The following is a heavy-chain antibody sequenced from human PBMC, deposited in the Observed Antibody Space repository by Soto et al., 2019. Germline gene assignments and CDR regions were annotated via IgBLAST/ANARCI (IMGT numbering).Heavy chain of an antibody. Sequence: GGSLRLSCAASGFPFSRYALRLVRQAPGKGLGCVSSISSGSSDTWYADSVKGRFIISRDKAQNSLFLQMNTLRPEDTAMYYCARVAYWAPGTQVNVSS. J-gene: IGHJ4*02. CDR3: ARVAY. CDR2: ISSGSSDT. CDR1: GFPFSRYA. V-gene: IGHV3-21*01.